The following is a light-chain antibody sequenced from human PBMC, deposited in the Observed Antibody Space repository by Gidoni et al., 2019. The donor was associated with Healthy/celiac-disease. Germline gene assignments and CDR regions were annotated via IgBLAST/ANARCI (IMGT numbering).Light chain of an antibody. CDR3: QQYGSSPIT. CDR1: QSVSSSY. J-gene: IGKJ5*01. CDR2: GAS. Sequence: EIVLTQSPGTLSLSPGERATLSCRVSQSVSSSYLAWYQQKPGQAPRLLVYGASGRATGIPDRFSGSGSGADFTLTISRLEPEDFAVYYCQQYGSSPITFGQGTRLEIK. V-gene: IGKV3-20*01.